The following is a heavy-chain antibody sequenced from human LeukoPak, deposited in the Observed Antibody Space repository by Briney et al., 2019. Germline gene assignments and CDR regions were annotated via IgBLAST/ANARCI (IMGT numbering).Heavy chain of an antibody. CDR3: ARVPPYSCPDY. D-gene: IGHD2-21*01. CDR2: ISSSGSTI. CDR1: GFTFSTYS. J-gene: IGHJ4*02. V-gene: IGHV3-48*04. Sequence: PGGSLRFSCAASGFTFSTYSMNWVRQAPGKGLEWVSYISSSGSTIYYADSVKGRFTISRDNAKNSLYLQMNSLRAEDTAVYYCARVPPYSCPDYWGQGTLVTVSS.